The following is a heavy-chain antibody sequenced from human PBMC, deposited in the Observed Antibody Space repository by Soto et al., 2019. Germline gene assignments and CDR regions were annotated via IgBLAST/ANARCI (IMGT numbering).Heavy chain of an antibody. J-gene: IGHJ5*02. CDR1: GYTFTSYG. CDR2: ISAYNGNT. V-gene: IGHV1-18*01. D-gene: IGHD3-10*01. Sequence: GASVKVSCKASGYTFTSYGISWVRQAPGQGLEWMGWISAYNGNTNYAQKLQGRVTMTTDTSTSTAYMELRSLRSDDTAVYYCAREREYYGSGSYLSWFDPWGQGTLVTVSS. CDR3: AREREYYGSGSYLSWFDP.